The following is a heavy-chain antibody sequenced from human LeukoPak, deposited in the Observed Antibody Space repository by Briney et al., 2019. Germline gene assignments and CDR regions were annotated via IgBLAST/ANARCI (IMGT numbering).Heavy chain of an antibody. J-gene: IGHJ5*02. CDR3: ARSPKNYYDSSGYRNWFDP. CDR1: GGSISSYY. V-gene: IGHV4-59*01. D-gene: IGHD3-22*01. Sequence: PSETLSLTCTVSGGSISSYYWSWIRQPPGKGLEWIGYIYYSGSTNYNPSLKSRFTISVDTSKNQFSLKLSSVTAADTAVYYCARSPKNYYDSSGYRNWFDPWGQGTLVTVSS. CDR2: IYYSGST.